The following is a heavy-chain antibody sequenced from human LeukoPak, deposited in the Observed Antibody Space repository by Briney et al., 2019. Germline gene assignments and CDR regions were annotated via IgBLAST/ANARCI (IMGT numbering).Heavy chain of an antibody. CDR1: GFTFSSYA. V-gene: IGHV3-30-3*01. CDR3: ARDRPRIKSWLDY. CDR2: ISYDGSNK. D-gene: IGHD6-13*01. J-gene: IGHJ4*02. Sequence: GGSLRLSCAASGFTFSSYAMHWVRPAPGKGLEWVAVISYDGSNKYYADSVKGRFTISRDNSKNTLYLQMNSLRAEDTAVYYCARDRPRIKSWLDYWGQGTLVTVSS.